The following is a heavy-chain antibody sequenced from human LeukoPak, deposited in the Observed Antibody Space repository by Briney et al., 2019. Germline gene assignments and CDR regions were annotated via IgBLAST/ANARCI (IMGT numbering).Heavy chain of an antibody. CDR3: ASGYCSGGSCYLFDY. CDR2: INPNSGGT. Sequence: ASVKVSCKASGYTFTGYYMHWVQQAPGQGLEWMGWINPNSGGTNYAQKFQGRVTMTRDTSISTAYMELSRLRSDDTAVYYCASGYCSGGSCYLFDYWGQGTLVTVSS. D-gene: IGHD2-15*01. J-gene: IGHJ4*02. V-gene: IGHV1-2*02. CDR1: GYTFTGYY.